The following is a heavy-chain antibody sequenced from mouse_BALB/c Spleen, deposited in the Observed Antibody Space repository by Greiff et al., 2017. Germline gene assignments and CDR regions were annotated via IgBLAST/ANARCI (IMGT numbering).Heavy chain of an antibody. Sequence: EVKLQESGPGLVKPSQSLSLTCTVTGYSITSDYAWNWIRQFPGNKLEWMGYISYSGSTSYNPSLKSRISITRDTSKNQFFLQLNSVTTEDTATYYCASGTDYYGSSTWGQGTTLTVSS. CDR2: ISYSGST. CDR1: GYSITSDYA. CDR3: ASGTDYYGSST. J-gene: IGHJ2*01. D-gene: IGHD1-1*01. V-gene: IGHV3-2*02.